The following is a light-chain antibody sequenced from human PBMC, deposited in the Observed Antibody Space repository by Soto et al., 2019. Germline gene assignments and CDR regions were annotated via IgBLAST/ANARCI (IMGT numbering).Light chain of an antibody. CDR1: SSDVGAYDY. CDR2: EVS. Sequence: QSVLTQPASVSGSPGQSIAISCTGTSSDVGAYDYVSWYQQHPDKAPKLMIYEVSSRPSGISYRFSGSKSVNTATLTISGLQAEDEADYYCSSHTTSNTRVFGTGTKVTVL. V-gene: IGLV2-14*01. CDR3: SSHTTSNTRV. J-gene: IGLJ1*01.